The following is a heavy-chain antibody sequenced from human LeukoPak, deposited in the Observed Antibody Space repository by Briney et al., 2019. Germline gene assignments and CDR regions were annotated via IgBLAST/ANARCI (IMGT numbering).Heavy chain of an antibody. CDR1: GGSISSGGYY. Sequence: PSETLSLTCTVSGGSISSGGYYWSWIRQHPGKGPEWIGYIYYNGNTNYNPSLKSRLTISVDTSKNQLFLKLSSVTAADTAVYYCARDSSYDRSGYYYYGLDVWGQGTTVTVSS. D-gene: IGHD3-10*01. CDR3: ARDSSYDRSGYYYYGLDV. J-gene: IGHJ6*02. CDR2: IYYNGNT. V-gene: IGHV4-31*03.